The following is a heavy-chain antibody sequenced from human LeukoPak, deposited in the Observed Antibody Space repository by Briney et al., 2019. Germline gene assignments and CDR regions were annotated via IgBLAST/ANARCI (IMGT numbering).Heavy chain of an antibody. CDR1: GFTFSDHY. D-gene: IGHD3-10*02. V-gene: IGHV3-23*01. J-gene: IGHJ3*02. CDR3: IKVIMFAFDI. Sequence: GGSLRLSCAASGFTFSDHYIDWVRQAPGKGLQWVSAISGSGGTTHYADSVKGRFTISRDNSKNTMYLQMNSLRAEDTAIYYCIKVIMFAFDIWGQGTMVTVSS. CDR2: ISGSGGTT.